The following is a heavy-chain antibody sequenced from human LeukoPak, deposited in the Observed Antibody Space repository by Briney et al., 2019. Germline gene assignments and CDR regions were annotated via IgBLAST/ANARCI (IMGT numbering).Heavy chain of an antibody. CDR2: INTDGSRT. J-gene: IGHJ4*02. CDR3: ARPPTVVTPAGFDY. Sequence: PGGSLRLSCAASGFTFSSYWMHWVRQAPGKGLVWVSRINTDGSRTSYTDSVKGRFTISRDSAKNTLYLQMNSLRADGTAVYYCARPPTVVTPAGFDYWGQGTLVTVSS. D-gene: IGHD4-23*01. CDR1: GFTFSSYW. V-gene: IGHV3-74*01.